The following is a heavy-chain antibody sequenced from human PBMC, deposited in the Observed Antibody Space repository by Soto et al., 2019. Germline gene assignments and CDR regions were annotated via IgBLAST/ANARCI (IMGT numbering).Heavy chain of an antibody. CDR3: ASSRGRRDAFDI. Sequence: ASVKVSCKXSGYTFTGYYMHCVRQPPGQGLEWMGWINPNSGGTNYAQKFQGRVTMTRDTSISTAYMELSRLRSDDTAVYYCASSRGRRDAFDIWGQGTMVTVSS. J-gene: IGHJ3*02. CDR2: INPNSGGT. D-gene: IGHD3-16*01. V-gene: IGHV1-2*02. CDR1: GYTFTGYY.